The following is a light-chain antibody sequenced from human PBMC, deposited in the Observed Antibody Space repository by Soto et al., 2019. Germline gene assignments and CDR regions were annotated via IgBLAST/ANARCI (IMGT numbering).Light chain of an antibody. Sequence: EIVLTQSPGTLSLSPGERATLSCRASQSVSSSYLAWYQQNRGRAPRLLIYGASSRAPGIPDRFGGSGSGTDFTLTISILEHEDFAVYYRQQYGSPCCTFGLGTKVEIK. CDR2: GAS. CDR3: QQYGSPCCT. V-gene: IGKV3-20*01. CDR1: QSVSSSY. J-gene: IGKJ1*01.